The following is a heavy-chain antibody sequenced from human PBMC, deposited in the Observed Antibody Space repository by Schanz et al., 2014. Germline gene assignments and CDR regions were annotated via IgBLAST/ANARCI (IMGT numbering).Heavy chain of an antibody. J-gene: IGHJ6*02. CDR2: IFFSGST. V-gene: IGHV4-59*08. Sequence: QVQLQESGPGLVKPSETLSLTCTVSGVSIGGYYWSWIRQPPGKGLEWIGYIFFSGSTPYNPSFSGGWTKSVDMAKNQSPRTRTSVTAADTAVYCCARLGVGDKAYYYYGTDVWGQGTTVLVSS. CDR3: ARLGVGDKAYYYYGTDV. CDR1: GVSIGGYY. D-gene: IGHD1-26*01.